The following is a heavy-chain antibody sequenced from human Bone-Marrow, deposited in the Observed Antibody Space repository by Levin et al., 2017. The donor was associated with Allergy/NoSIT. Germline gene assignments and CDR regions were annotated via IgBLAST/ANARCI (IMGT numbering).Heavy chain of an antibody. D-gene: IGHD2-15*01. CDR2: MNPNSGNT. Sequence: GESLKISCQASGYTFTSYDINWVRQATGQGLEWMGWMNPNSGNTGYAQKFQGRVTMTRNTSISTAYMELSSLRSEDTAVYYCARGRWGAAYWGQGTLVTVSS. CDR3: ARGRWGAAY. V-gene: IGHV1-8*01. J-gene: IGHJ4*02. CDR1: GYTFTSYD.